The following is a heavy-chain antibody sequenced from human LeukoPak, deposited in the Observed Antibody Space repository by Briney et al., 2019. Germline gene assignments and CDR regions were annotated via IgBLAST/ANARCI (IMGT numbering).Heavy chain of an antibody. CDR1: GGSISSSNYY. J-gene: IGHJ3*02. Sequence: PSETLSLTCTVSGGSISSSNYYWGWIRQPPGEGLEWIGYLYYSGSTYYNPSLKSRVTTSVDTSKNQFSLKLSSVTAADTAVYYCARGRKRSSYGSGVTLLMSYAFDIWGQGTMVTVSS. CDR3: ARGRKRSSYGSGVTLLMSYAFDI. V-gene: IGHV4-39*01. CDR2: LYYSGST. D-gene: IGHD3-10*01.